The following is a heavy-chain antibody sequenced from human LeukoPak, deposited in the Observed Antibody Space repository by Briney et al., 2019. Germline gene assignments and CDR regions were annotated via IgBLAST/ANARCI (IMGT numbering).Heavy chain of an antibody. CDR3: TRGGDVYKLGNF. V-gene: IGHV4-34*01. CDR1: GGSFSSYY. J-gene: IGHJ4*02. D-gene: IGHD5-24*01. Sequence: SETLSLTCAVCGGSFSSYYWSWIRQPLGEGLEWIGEINQSGRTDYNPSLKSRVSISLDTSKNQFSLKLTSVTAADTAVYYCTRGGDVYKLGNFWGQGTLVTVSS. CDR2: INQSGRT.